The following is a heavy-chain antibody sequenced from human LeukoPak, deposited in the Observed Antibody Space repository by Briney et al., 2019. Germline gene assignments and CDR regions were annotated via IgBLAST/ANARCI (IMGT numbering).Heavy chain of an antibody. CDR3: ARGAPQNWYFDL. CDR2: INHSGST. Sequence: SETLSLTCAVYGGSFSGYYWSWIRQPPGKGLEWIGEINHSGSTNYNPSLKSRVTISVDTSKNQFSLKLSSVTAADTAVYYCARGAPQNWYFDLWGRGTLVTVSS. V-gene: IGHV4-34*01. J-gene: IGHJ2*01. CDR1: GGSFSGYY.